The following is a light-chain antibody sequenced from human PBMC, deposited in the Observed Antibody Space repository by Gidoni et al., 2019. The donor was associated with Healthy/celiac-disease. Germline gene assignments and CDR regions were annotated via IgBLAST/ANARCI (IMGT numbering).Light chain of an antibody. Sequence: EIVLTQSPGTLSLSPGERATLSCRASQSVSSSYLAWYQQKPGQAPRLLIYGASSRATGIPDGFSGSGSGTDFTLTISRLEPEDFAVYYCQQYGSLFTFGPGTKVDIK. CDR2: GAS. J-gene: IGKJ3*01. V-gene: IGKV3-20*01. CDR3: QQYGSLFT. CDR1: QSVSSSY.